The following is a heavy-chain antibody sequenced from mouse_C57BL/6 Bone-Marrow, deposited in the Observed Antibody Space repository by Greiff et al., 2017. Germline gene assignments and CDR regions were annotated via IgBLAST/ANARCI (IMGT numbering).Heavy chain of an antibody. CDR3: ARGHYGSSLYYAMDY. V-gene: IGHV1-81*01. CDR2: IYPRSGNT. CDR1: GYTFTSYG. Sequence: VQLQQSGAELARPGASVKLSCKASGYTFTSYGISWVKQRTGQGLEWIGEIYPRSGNTYYNEKFKGKATLTADKSSSTAYMELRSLTSEDSAVYFCARGHYGSSLYYAMDYWGQGTSVTVSS. D-gene: IGHD1-1*01. J-gene: IGHJ4*01.